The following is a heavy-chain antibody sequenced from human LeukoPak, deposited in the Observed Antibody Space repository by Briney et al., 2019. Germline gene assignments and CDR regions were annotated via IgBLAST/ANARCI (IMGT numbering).Heavy chain of an antibody. J-gene: IGHJ4*02. D-gene: IGHD3-10*01. CDR3: AKDQSGA. Sequence: PGRSLRLSCAASGFTFSSYGMHWVRQAPGKGLEWVAVISYDGSNKYYADSVKGRFTISRDNSKNTLYLQMNSLRAEDTAVYYCAKDQSGAWGQGTLVTVSS. CDR2: ISYDGSNK. V-gene: IGHV3-30*18. CDR1: GFTFSSYG.